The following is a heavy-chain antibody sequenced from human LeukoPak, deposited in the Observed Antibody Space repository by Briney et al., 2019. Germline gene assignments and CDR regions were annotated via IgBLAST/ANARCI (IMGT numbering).Heavy chain of an antibody. D-gene: IGHD2-2*03. J-gene: IGHJ5*02. CDR3: ARSLRMDNWFDP. Sequence: ASVTVSCKASVYTFTCYYMHWVRQARGQGLEWMGIINPSGGSTSYAQKFQGRVTMTRDTYTSTVYMELSSLRSEDTAVYYCARSLRMDNWFDPWGQGTLVTVSS. V-gene: IGHV1-46*01. CDR2: INPSGGST. CDR1: VYTFTCYY.